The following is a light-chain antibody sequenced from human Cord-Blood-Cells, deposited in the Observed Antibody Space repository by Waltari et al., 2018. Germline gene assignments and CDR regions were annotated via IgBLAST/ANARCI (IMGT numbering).Light chain of an antibody. CDR1: QSVSSSY. Sequence: EMLLTQSPGTLSLSPVERATLSCRASQSVSSSYLAWYQQKPGQAPRLLIYGASSRATGIPDRFSGSGSGTDFTLTISRLEPEDFAVYYCQQYGSSLWTFGQGTKVEIK. CDR2: GAS. J-gene: IGKJ1*01. V-gene: IGKV3-20*01. CDR3: QQYGSSLWT.